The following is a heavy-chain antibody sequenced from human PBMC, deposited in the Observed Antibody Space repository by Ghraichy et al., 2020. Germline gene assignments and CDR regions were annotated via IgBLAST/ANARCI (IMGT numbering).Heavy chain of an antibody. Sequence: SGPTLVKPTQTLTLTCTFSGFSLSTSEVGVGWIRQPPGKALEWLALIYGTNDKRYSPSLKTRLTIIKDISENQVVLTMTNMDPVDTATYYCANRSTGGPGSVTFGYWGQGALVTVSS. CDR3: ANRSTGGPGSVTFGY. J-gene: IGHJ4*02. V-gene: IGHV2-5*01. D-gene: IGHD3-10*01. CDR2: IYGTNDK. CDR1: GFSLSTSEVG.